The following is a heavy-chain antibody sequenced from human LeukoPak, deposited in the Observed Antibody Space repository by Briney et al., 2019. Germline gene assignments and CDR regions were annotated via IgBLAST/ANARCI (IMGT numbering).Heavy chain of an antibody. CDR2: INPNSGGT. CDR3: ARDLAKWLVPLQGDY. D-gene: IGHD6-19*01. Sequence: GASVKVSCKASGYTFTGYYMHWVRQAPGQGLEWMGWINPNSGGTNYAQKFQGRVTMTRDTAISTAYMELSRLRSDDTAVYYCARDLAKWLVPLQGDYWGQGTLVTVSS. CDR1: GYTFTGYY. J-gene: IGHJ4*02. V-gene: IGHV1-2*02.